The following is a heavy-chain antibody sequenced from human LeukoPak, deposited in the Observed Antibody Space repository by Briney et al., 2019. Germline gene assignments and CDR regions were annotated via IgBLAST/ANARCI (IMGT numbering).Heavy chain of an antibody. J-gene: IGHJ6*02. V-gene: IGHV3-48*02. Sequence: GGSLRLSCAASGFTFSSSSMTWVRQAPGKGLEWVSYISGSSSTIYYADSVKGRFTISRDNAKNSLFLQMNSLRDEDTAVHYCARATSYNNYGMDVWGQGTTVTVSS. CDR2: ISGSSSTI. CDR1: GFTFSSSS. CDR3: ARATSYNNYGMDV.